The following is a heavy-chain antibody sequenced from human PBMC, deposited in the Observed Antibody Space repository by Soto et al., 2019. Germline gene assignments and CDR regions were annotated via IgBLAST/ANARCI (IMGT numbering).Heavy chain of an antibody. CDR1: GAPFSGYY. D-gene: IGHD3-3*01. V-gene: IGHV4-34*01. CDR2: INHTGST. J-gene: IGHJ4*02. CDR3: ARGREIFGAVTPFEY. Sequence: PSETLSLTCAVYGAPFSGYYRTWIRQPPGKGLEWIGEINHTGSTKYNPSLKSRVTISLDTSKNQFSLSLRSVTAADTAVYYCARGREIFGAVTPFEYWGQGTQVTVS.